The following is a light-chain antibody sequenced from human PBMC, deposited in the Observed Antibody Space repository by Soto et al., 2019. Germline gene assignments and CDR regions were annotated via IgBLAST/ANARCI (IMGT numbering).Light chain of an antibody. CDR2: DVT. Sequence: QSALTQPASVSGSPGQSITISCTGTSSDVGFYNYVSWYQQHPGKAPKLMIYDVTNRPSGVSNRFSGSNSGNTASLTISGPRTEDGAVYYCISYRSKHTLVVFGGGTKLTVL. J-gene: IGLJ2*01. CDR1: SSDVGFYNY. V-gene: IGLV2-14*03. CDR3: ISYRSKHTLVV.